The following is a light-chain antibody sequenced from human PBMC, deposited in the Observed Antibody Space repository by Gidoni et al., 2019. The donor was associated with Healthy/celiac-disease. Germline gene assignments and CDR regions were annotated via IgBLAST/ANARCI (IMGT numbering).Light chain of an antibody. V-gene: IGKV3-20*01. J-gene: IGKJ2*01. CDR3: QQYGSP. Sequence: EIVLTQSPGTLSLSPGERATLSCRASQSVSSSYLAWYQQKPGQAPRLLNYGASSRATGIPDRFSGSGSGTDFTLTISRLEPEDFAVYYCQQYGSPFCQGTKLEIK. CDR2: GAS. CDR1: QSVSSSY.